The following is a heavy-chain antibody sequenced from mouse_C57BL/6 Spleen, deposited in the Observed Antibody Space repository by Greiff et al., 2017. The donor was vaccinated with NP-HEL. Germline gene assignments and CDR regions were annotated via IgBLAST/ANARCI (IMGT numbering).Heavy chain of an antibody. V-gene: IGHV2-2*01. J-gene: IGHJ4*01. CDR1: GFSLTSYG. CDR2: IWSGGST. Sequence: VKLMESGPGLVQPSQSLSITCTVSGFSLTSYGVHWVRQSPGKGLEWLGVIWSGGSTDYNAAFISSLSISKDNSKSQVFFTMNSLQADDTAIYYCARKILRIETPYAMGDRGQGTTVTAST. CDR3: ARKILRIETPYAMGD. D-gene: IGHD1-1*01.